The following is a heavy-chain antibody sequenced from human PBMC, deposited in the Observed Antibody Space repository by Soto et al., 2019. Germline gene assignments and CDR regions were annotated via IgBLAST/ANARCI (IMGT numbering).Heavy chain of an antibody. J-gene: IGHJ3*02. CDR3: ARDLRGYSYGYDAFDI. D-gene: IGHD5-18*01. CDR1: GGSISNFY. V-gene: IGHV4-59*01. CDR2: ISYSGST. Sequence: SETLSLTCTVSGGSISNFYWSWIRQPPGKGLEWMGYISYSGSTNYNPSLKSRITISVDRSKNQFSLRLNSVTAADAAVYYCARDLRGYSYGYDAFDIWGQGTMVTVSS.